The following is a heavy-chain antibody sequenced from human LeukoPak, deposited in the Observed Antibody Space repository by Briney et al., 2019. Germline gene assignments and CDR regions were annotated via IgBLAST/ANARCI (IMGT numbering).Heavy chain of an antibody. D-gene: IGHD5-18*01. Sequence: SETLSLTCTVSGGSISSYYWSWIRQPPGKGLEWIGFIYYTGSTNYNPSLKSRVTISVDTSKNQFSLKLSSVTAADTAVYYCARDRRLGYSYGHNRLDYWDQGTLVTVSS. CDR2: IYYTGST. CDR1: GGSISSYY. V-gene: IGHV4-59*12. CDR3: ARDRRLGYSYGHNRLDY. J-gene: IGHJ4*02.